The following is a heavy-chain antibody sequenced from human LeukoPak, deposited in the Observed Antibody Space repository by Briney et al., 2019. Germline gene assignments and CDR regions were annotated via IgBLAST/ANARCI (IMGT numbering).Heavy chain of an antibody. CDR1: GFTFSNAW. D-gene: IGHD1-26*01. Sequence: GGSLRLSCAASGFTFSNAWMSWVRQAPGKGLEWVGRIKSKTDGGTTDYAAPVKGRFTISRDNSKNTLYLQLNSLRVADTAVYYCASFLVGAIGENAFDIWGQGTMVTVSS. CDR2: IKSKTDGGTT. CDR3: ASFLVGAIGENAFDI. J-gene: IGHJ3*02. V-gene: IGHV3-15*01.